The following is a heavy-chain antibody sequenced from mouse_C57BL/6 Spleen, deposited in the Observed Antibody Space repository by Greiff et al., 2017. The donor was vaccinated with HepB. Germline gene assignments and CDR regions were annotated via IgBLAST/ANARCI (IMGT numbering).Heavy chain of an antibody. D-gene: IGHD4-1*01. CDR1: GFSLTSYG. CDR2: IWSDGST. CDR3: ARSGLGSYWYFDV. J-gene: IGHJ1*03. Sequence: QVQLTESGPGLVAPSQSLSITCTVSGFSLTSYGVHRVRQPPGKGLEWLVVIWSDGSTTYNSALKSRLSISKDNSKSQVFLKMNSLQTDDTAMYYCARSGLGSYWYFDVWGTGTTVTVSS. V-gene: IGHV2-6*03.